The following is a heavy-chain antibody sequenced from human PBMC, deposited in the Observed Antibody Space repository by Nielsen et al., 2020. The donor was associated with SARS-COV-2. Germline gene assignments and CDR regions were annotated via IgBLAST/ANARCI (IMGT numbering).Heavy chain of an antibody. J-gene: IGHJ6*02. CDR2: IHWDGTTT. V-gene: IGHV3-20*03. D-gene: IGHD2-2*01. Sequence: VRQAPGKGLEWVSGIHWDGTTTDYVDSVRGRFTISRDNAKNSLYLQMNSLRAEDTAVYYCAREADCSSTSCYRAFGPGYGMDVWGQGTTVTVSS. CDR3: AREADCSSTSCYRAFGPGYGMDV.